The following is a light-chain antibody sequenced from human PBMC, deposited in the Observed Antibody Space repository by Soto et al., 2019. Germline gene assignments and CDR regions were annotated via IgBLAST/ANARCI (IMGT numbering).Light chain of an antibody. Sequence: QSVLPQPASVSGSPGQSITISCTGTSSTVGSSDLVSWYQQHPGKAPKLLIYGATKRPSGISNRFSGSKSGNTASLTISGLQAEDEADYYCYSYAGSQTFVFGGGTKVTVL. CDR1: SSTVGSSDL. CDR2: GAT. CDR3: YSYAGSQTFV. J-gene: IGLJ2*01. V-gene: IGLV2-23*02.